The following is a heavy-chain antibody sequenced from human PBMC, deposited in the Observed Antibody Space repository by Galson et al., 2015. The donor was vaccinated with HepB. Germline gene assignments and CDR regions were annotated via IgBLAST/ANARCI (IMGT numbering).Heavy chain of an antibody. CDR1: GYTFTSYG. J-gene: IGHJ4*02. V-gene: IGHV1-18*04. CDR3: ARDTEGIAAAGTPDY. D-gene: IGHD6-13*01. CDR2: ISAYNGNT. Sequence: KVSCKASGYTFTSYGISWVRQAPGQGLEWMGWISAYNGNTNYAQKLQGRVTMTTDTSTSTAYMELRSLRSDDTAVYYCARDTEGIAAAGTPDYWGQGTLVTVSS.